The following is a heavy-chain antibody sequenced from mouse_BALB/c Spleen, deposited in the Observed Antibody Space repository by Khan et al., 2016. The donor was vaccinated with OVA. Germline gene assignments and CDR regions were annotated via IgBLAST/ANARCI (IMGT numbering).Heavy chain of an antibody. D-gene: IGHD2-13*01. CDR3: AKFYYADVDGWYFDV. CDR2: IWGYGST. V-gene: IGHV2-3*01. CDR1: GFSLTNYC. J-gene: IGHJ1*01. Sequence: QMQLEESGPGLVTPSQSLSITCTVSGFSLTNYCVSWVRQHSGKGLVWLGIIWGYGSTNYHSALRSRLSIIKDNSKSQVFLKLNSLQTADTGTYYCAKFYYADVDGWYFDVWGAGTTVTVSS.